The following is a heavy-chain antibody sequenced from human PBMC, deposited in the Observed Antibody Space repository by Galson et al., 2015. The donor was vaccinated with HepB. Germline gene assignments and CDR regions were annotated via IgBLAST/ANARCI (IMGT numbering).Heavy chain of an antibody. V-gene: IGHV3-30*04. J-gene: IGHJ6*02. CDR3: ARDYRGYSGYDSYYYYGMDV. CDR2: ISYDGSNK. Sequence: SLRLSCAASGFTFSSYAMHWVRQAPGKGLEWVAVISYDGSNKYYADSVKGRFTISRDNSKNTLYLQMNSLRAEDTAVYYCARDYRGYSGYDSYYYYGMDVWGQGTTVTVSS. D-gene: IGHD5-12*01. CDR1: GFTFSSYA.